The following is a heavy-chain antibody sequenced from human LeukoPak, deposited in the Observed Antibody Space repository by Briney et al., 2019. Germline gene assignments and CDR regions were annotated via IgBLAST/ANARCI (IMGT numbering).Heavy chain of an antibody. J-gene: IGHJ6*02. CDR3: APGASGSYYYGMDV. V-gene: IGHV3-23*01. CDR2: NSGSGRST. D-gene: IGHD1-26*01. CDR1: GITFSSYA. Sequence: TGGSLRLFCAASGITFSSYAMSWVRQARGGGRECVSANSGSGRSTYYTDSVKGRFTISRDNSKNTVYLQMNSLRAEDTAVYYCAPGASGSYYYGMDVWGQGTTVTVSS.